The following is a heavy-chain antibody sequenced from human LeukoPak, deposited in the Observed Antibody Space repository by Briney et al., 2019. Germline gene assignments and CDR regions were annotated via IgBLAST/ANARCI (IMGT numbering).Heavy chain of an antibody. J-gene: IGHJ6*02. CDR3: ASQRDYYYYYGMDV. Sequence: PGGSLRLSCAASGFTFSSYSMNWVRQAPGKGLEWVSYTSSSSSTIYYADSVKGRFTISRDNAKSSLYLQMNSLRDEDTAVYYCASQRDYYYYYGMDVWGQGTTVTVSS. CDR1: GFTFSSYS. V-gene: IGHV3-48*02. CDR2: TSSSSSTI.